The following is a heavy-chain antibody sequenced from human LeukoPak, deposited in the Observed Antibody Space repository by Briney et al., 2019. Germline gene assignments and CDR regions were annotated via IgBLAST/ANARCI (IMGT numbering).Heavy chain of an antibody. CDR2: INRGARHI. CDR1: QFTFSSYI. V-gene: IGHV3-21*01. J-gene: IGHJ4*02. CDR3: VRLRRNSDSSGYYYYYDY. D-gene: IGHD3-22*01. Sequence: GGSLRLSCAASQFTFSSYIMNWVRQAPGKGLEWVSSINRGARHIYYADSLRGRFIISRDDAKNSLYLQMNSLRAEDTAVYYCVRLRRNSDSSGYYYYYDYWGQGTLVTVSS.